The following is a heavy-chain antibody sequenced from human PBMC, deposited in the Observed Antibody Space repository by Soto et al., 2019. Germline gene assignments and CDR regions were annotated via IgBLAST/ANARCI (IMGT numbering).Heavy chain of an antibody. CDR2: IIPIFGTA. V-gene: IGHV1-69*13. Sequence: SVKVSCKASGGTFSSYAISWVRQAPGQGLEWMGGIIPIFGTANYAQKFQGRVTITADESTSTAYMELSSLRSEDTAVYYCARGGWGEGDSLSAYYYGMDVWGQGPTVTVSS. J-gene: IGHJ6*02. CDR1: GGTFSSYA. D-gene: IGHD3-16*01. CDR3: ARGGWGEGDSLSAYYYGMDV.